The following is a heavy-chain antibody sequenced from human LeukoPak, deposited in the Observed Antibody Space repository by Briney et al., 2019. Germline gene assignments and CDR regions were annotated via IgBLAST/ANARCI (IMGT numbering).Heavy chain of an antibody. CDR2: INPSGGST. V-gene: IGHV1-46*01. CDR1: GYTFTSYY. D-gene: IGHD5-18*01. J-gene: IGHJ3*02. CDR3: AREHVDTAMVTAFDI. Sequence: ASVKVSCKASGYTFTSYYMHWVRQAPGQGLEWMGIINPSGGSTSYAQKFQGRVTMTRDTSTSTVYMGLSSLRSEDTAVYYCAREHVDTAMVTAFDIWGQGTMVTVSS.